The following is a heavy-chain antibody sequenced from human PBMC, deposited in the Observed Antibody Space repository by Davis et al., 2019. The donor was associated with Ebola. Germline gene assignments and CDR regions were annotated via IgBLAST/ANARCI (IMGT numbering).Heavy chain of an antibody. D-gene: IGHD3-16*01. V-gene: IGHV3-9*01. CDR1: GFIFGDYA. Sequence: SLKISCAASGFIFGDYAMHWVRQVPGGGLEWVSGISWDGATIGYANSVKGRFTISRDNAKNSLFLQMNSLRVEDTALYYCASLGAPSYYYGMDAWGQGTTVTVSS. J-gene: IGHJ6*02. CDR2: ISWDGATI. CDR3: ASLGAPSYYYGMDA.